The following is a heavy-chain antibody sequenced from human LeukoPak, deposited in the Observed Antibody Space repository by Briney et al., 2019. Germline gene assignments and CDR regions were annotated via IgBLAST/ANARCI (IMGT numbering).Heavy chain of an antibody. V-gene: IGHV1-8*01. Sequence: ASVKVSCKASGFTFTSYDINWVRQASGQGLEWMGWMNPNNGNTGYAQKFQGRVTMTRDTSISTAYMELRGLRSEDTAVYYCVRDGEGVAISVNYWFDPWGQGTLVTVS. CDR2: MNPNNGNT. D-gene: IGHD3-10*01. CDR1: GFTFTSYD. CDR3: VRDGEGVAISVNYWFDP. J-gene: IGHJ5*02.